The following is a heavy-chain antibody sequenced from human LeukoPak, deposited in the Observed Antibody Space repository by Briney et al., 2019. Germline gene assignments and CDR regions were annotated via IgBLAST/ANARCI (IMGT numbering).Heavy chain of an antibody. CDR1: GYTFTSYG. V-gene: IGHV1-18*01. Sequence: ASVKVSCKASGYTFTSYGISWVRQAPGQGLEWMGWISAYNGNTNYAQKLQGRVTMTTDTSTSTAYMELRSLRSDDTAVYYCARDAGAYYDDSSGYYILYWGQGTLVTVSS. CDR2: ISAYNGNT. D-gene: IGHD3-22*01. CDR3: ARDAGAYYDDSSGYYILY. J-gene: IGHJ4*02.